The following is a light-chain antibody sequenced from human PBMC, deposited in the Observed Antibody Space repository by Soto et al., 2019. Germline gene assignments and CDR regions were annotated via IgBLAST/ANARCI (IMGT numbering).Light chain of an antibody. CDR3: QQYNTFSRT. Sequence: DIQMTQSPSTLSASVGDGVTISCRASQSVRNWLAWYQQKPGKAPRLLISKASSLQDGVPSRFSGSGSGTQFTLNITSLQPDDVATYYCQQYNTFSRTFGQGTRVDIK. J-gene: IGKJ1*01. V-gene: IGKV1-5*03. CDR2: KAS. CDR1: QSVRNW.